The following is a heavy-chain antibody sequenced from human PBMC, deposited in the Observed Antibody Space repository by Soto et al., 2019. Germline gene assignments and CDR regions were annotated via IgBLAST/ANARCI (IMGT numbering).Heavy chain of an antibody. D-gene: IGHD3-22*01. J-gene: IGHJ5*02. CDR3: ARAWDSSGYFWFDP. V-gene: IGHV3-48*04. Sequence: PGGSLRLSCAASGFDFSFYSMNWVRQAPGKGLEWVAYVSSGGNTIYSADSVKGRFTISRDNAKNSLYLQMNNLRVEDTAVYYCARAWDSSGYFWFDPWGQGTLVTVSS. CDR1: GFDFSFYS. CDR2: VSSGGNTI.